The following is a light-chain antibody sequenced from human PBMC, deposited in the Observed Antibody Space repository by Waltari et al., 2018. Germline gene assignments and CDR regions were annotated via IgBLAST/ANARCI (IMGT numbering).Light chain of an antibody. CDR3: QHYNTFSGA. J-gene: IGKJ1*01. CDR2: RES. CDR1: QSVSHW. Sequence: DIQMTQSPSTLSASVGARVTVTCRASQSVSHWLAWYQQKPGKAPKLLIYRESDLESGVPSRFSGSGSGTQFTLTISSLQPDDFGTYYCQHYNTFSGAFGQGTKVEV. V-gene: IGKV1-5*03.